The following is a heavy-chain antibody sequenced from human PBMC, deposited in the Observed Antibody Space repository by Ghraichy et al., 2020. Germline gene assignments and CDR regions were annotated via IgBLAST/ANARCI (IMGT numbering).Heavy chain of an antibody. CDR2: IYYSGST. V-gene: IGHV4-39*01. J-gene: IGHJ4*02. D-gene: IGHD3-9*01. Sequence: SETLSLTCTVSGGSISSSSYYWGWIRQPPGKGLEWIGSIYYSGSTYYNPSLKSRVTISVDTSKNQFSLKLSSVTAADTAVYYCASTILADYDILTGPLGTFDYWGQGTLVTVSS. CDR1: GGSISSSSYY. CDR3: ASTILADYDILTGPLGTFDY.